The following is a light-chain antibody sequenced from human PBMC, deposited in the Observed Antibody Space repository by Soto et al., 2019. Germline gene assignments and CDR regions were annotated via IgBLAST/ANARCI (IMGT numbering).Light chain of an antibody. CDR1: QGISSY. CDR2: AAS. CDR3: QQLNSYPPYT. J-gene: IGKJ2*01. Sequence: IQLTQSPSSLSASVGDRVTITCRASQGISSYLAWYQQKPGKAPKLLIYAASTLQSGVPSRFSGSGSGTNLTLTISSLQPEDFATYYCQQLNSYPPYTFGQGTQLEIK. V-gene: IGKV1-9*01.